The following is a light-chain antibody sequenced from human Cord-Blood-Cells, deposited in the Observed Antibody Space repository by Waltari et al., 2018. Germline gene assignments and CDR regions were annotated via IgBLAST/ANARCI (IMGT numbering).Light chain of an antibody. CDR1: SSDVGGYNY. Sequence: QSALTQPASVSGSPGQSITISCTGTSSDVGGYNYVSWYQQHPGKAPKLIFYDVSNLPSVVANRFSGSKSGNTASLTISGLQAEDEADYYCSSYTSSSTVVFGGGTKLTVL. J-gene: IGLJ2*01. V-gene: IGLV2-14*01. CDR2: DVS. CDR3: SSYTSSSTVV.